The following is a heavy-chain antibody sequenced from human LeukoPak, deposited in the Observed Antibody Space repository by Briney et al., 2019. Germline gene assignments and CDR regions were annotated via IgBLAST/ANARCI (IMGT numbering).Heavy chain of an antibody. J-gene: IGHJ4*02. CDR2: ISSGSTYI. CDR1: GFTFSTYS. V-gene: IGHV3-21*01. Sequence: GGSPRLSCAASGFTFSTYSMTWVRQTPGKGLEWVSSISSGSTYIYYADSLKGRFTISRDNAKNSLYLQMNGLRAEDTAVYYCASGGPTRGTLDYWGQGTLVTVSS. CDR3: ASGGPTRGTLDY. D-gene: IGHD1-26*01.